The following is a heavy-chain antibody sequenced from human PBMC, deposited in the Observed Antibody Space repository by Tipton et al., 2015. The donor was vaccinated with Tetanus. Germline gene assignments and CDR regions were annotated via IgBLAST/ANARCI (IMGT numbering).Heavy chain of an antibody. V-gene: IGHV3-23*01. D-gene: IGHD6-6*01. CDR1: GFTFSSYA. Sequence: SLRLSCAASGFTFSSYAMSWVRQAPGKGLEWVSAISGSGGSTYYADSVKGRFTISRDNSKNTLYLQMNSLRAEDTAVYYCAKDPVYSSSSEALGLNWGQGTLVPVSS. J-gene: IGHJ4*02. CDR3: AKDPVYSSSSEALGLN. CDR2: ISGSGGST.